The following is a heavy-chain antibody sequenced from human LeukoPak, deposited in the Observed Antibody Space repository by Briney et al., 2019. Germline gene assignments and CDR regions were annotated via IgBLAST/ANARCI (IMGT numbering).Heavy chain of an antibody. CDR2: ISSSYI. CDR3: ARDRYYYGSGSFDY. J-gene: IGHJ4*02. V-gene: IGHV3-21*01. D-gene: IGHD3-10*01. CDR1: GFTFSSYS. Sequence: GGSLRLSCAASGFTFSSYSMNWVRQAPGKGLEWVSSISSSYIYYAASVKGRLTISRDNAKNSLYLQMNSLRAEDTAVYYCARDRYYYGSGSFDYWGQGTLVTVSS.